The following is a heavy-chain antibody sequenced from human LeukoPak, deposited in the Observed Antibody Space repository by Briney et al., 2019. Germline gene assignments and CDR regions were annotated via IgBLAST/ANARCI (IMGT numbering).Heavy chain of an antibody. CDR3: ARGTIFGVVKDYFDY. D-gene: IGHD3-3*01. CDR1: GGSISSYY. CDR2: IYTSGST. V-gene: IGHV4-4*07. J-gene: IGHJ4*02. Sequence: SETLSLTCTVSGGSISSYYWSWIRQPAGKGLEWIGRIYTSGSTNYNTSLKSRVTMSVDTSKNQFSLKLSSVTTADTAVYYCARGTIFGVVKDYFDYWGQGTLVTVSS.